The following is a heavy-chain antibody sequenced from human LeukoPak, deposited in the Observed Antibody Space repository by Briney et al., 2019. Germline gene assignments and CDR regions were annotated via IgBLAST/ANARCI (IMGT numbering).Heavy chain of an antibody. CDR2: IKQDGSEH. J-gene: IGHJ4*02. CDR3: ARDAGIAAAGTVFGS. CDR1: GFSFSSYW. Sequence: PGGSLRLSCATAGFSFSSYWMSWVRQAPGKGLEWVANIKQDGSEHYYVDSVKGRFTISRDNAKNSLYLQMSGLRAEDTAVYYCARDAGIAAAGTVFGSWGQGTLVTVSS. D-gene: IGHD6-13*01. V-gene: IGHV3-7*01.